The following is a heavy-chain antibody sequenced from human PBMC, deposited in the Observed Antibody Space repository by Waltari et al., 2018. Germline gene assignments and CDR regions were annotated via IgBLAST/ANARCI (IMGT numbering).Heavy chain of an antibody. V-gene: IGHV1-69-2*01. CDR2: IDPDDGET. Sequence: EVQLGQSGAEVKKPGATVKISCKASGYTFTDYYMHWVQQAPGKGLEWVGRIDPDDGETKFAEKFQGRATITADTSIDTAYMELSSLRSEDTAVYYCARTTTLKSLDYWGQGTLVTVSS. CDR3: ARTTTLKSLDY. J-gene: IGHJ4*02. CDR1: GYTFTDYY.